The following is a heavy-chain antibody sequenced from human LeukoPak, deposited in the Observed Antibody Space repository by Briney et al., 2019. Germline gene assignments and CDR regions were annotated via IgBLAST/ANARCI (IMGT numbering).Heavy chain of an antibody. CDR1: GFTFSSYS. CDR2: ISSSSSYI. CDR3: ARDPRGGSYEPSAFDY. V-gene: IGHV3-21*01. Sequence: PGGSLRLSCAASGFTFSSYSMNWVRQAPGKGLELVSSISSSSSYIYYADSVKGRFTISRDNAKNSLYLQMNSLRAEDTAVYYCARDPRGGSYEPSAFDYWGQGTLVTVSS. D-gene: IGHD5-18*01. J-gene: IGHJ4*02.